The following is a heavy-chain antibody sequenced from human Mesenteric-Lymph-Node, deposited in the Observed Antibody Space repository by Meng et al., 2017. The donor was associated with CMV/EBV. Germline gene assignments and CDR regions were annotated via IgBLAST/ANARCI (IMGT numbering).Heavy chain of an antibody. CDR3: ARGPGELHRGGYYYYGMDV. D-gene: IGHD1-26*01. J-gene: IGHJ6*02. V-gene: IGHV3-11*04. CDR2: ISSGSSTTI. Sequence: GESLKISCVASGFTFSDYYMSWIRQAPGKGLEWLSYISSGSSTTIYYADSVKGRFTISRDNAKNSLYLQMNSLRAEDTAVYYCARGPGELHRGGYYYYGMDVWGQGTTVTVSS. CDR1: GFTFSDYY.